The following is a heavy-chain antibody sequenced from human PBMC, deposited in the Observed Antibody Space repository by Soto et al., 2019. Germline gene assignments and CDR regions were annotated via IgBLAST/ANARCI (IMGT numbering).Heavy chain of an antibody. Sequence: GASVKVSCKASGGTFSSYAISWVRQAPGQGIEWMGGIIPIFGTANYAQKFQGRVKITANESKSTAYMELSSLRSEDTAVYYCAIDREQLASYYYLGMDVLGQGTTVTVSS. CDR2: IIPIFGTA. J-gene: IGHJ6*02. CDR1: GGTFSSYA. CDR3: AIDREQLASYYYLGMDV. V-gene: IGHV1-69*13. D-gene: IGHD6-13*01.